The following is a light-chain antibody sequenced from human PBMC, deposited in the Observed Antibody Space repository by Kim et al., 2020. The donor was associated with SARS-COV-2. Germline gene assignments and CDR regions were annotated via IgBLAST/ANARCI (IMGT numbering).Light chain of an antibody. Sequence: SASLGDPVTITCRASESISIWLAWYQQKPGKAPKLLIYKASNLEDGVPPRFSGSGAGTEFTLTISSLQPDDFATYYCQSYGTYSRTFGQGTKLEI. CDR2: KAS. V-gene: IGKV1-5*03. CDR3: QSYGTYSRT. J-gene: IGKJ2*01. CDR1: ESISIW.